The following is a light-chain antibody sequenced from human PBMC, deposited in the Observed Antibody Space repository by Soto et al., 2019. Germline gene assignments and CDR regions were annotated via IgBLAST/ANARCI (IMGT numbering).Light chain of an antibody. CDR2: EGS. CDR1: SSDVGAYNL. V-gene: IGLV2-23*01. J-gene: IGLJ2*01. CDR3: CSYAGSRTFV. Sequence: QSALTQPASVSGSPEQSITIYCTGTSSDVGAYNLVSWYQQHPGKAPRLIIYEGSKRPSGISHRFSGSKSDNTASLTISGLRADDEAHYHCCSYAGSRTFVFGGGTKLTVL.